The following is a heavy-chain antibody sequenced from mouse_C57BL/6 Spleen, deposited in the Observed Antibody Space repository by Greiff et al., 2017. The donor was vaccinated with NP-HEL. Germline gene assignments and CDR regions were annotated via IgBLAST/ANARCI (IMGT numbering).Heavy chain of an antibody. Sequence: VQLVESGAELARPGASVKLSCKASGYTFTSYGISWVKQRTGQGLEWIGEIYPRSGNTYYNEKFKGKATLTADKSSSTAYMELRSLTSEDSAVYFCARSTYSNYFNAMDYWGQGTSVTVSS. CDR2: IYPRSGNT. CDR1: GYTFTSYG. CDR3: ARSTYSNYFNAMDY. J-gene: IGHJ4*01. V-gene: IGHV1-81*01. D-gene: IGHD2-5*01.